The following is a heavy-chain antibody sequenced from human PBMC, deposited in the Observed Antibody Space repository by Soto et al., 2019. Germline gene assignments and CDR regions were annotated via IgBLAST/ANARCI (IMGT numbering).Heavy chain of an antibody. CDR2: IRQDGSEK. D-gene: IGHD5-18*01. Sequence: EVRLVESGGGLVQPGGSLRLSCTTCGCTFSNFWMNWVRQAPGKGLEWVANIRQDGSEKNYVDSVKGRFTISRDNAKNSVYLQMNSLRGEDTAVYYCARDRAMDDYWGQGTLVTVSP. J-gene: IGHJ4*02. CDR3: ARDRAMDDY. CDR1: GCTFSNFW. V-gene: IGHV3-7*03.